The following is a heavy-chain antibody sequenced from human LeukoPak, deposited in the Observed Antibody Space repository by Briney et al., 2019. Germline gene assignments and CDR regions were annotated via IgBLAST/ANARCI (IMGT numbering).Heavy chain of an antibody. D-gene: IGHD2-8*01. J-gene: IGHJ3*02. CDR3: ARQIGGQYEDGFDI. Sequence: ASVKVSCKASGYTFTSYDINWVRQAPGQGLEWMGWMNPNSGNTGYAQKFQGRVTMTRDTSTSTVYMELRSLRSEDTAVYYCARQIGGQYEDGFDIWGQGTMVTVSS. CDR1: GYTFTSYD. V-gene: IGHV1-8*02. CDR2: MNPNSGNT.